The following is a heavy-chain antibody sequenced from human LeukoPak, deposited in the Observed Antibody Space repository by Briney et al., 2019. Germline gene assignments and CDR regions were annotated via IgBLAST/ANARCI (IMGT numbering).Heavy chain of an antibody. D-gene: IGHD3-10*01. CDR1: GGSISSSSYY. Sequence: SETLSLTCTVSGGSISSSSYYWGWIRQPPGKGLEWIGSIYYSGSTNYNPSLKNRVSISLRTSKNQFSLVLTSVTAADTAVYYCARHSFRGTTRHLDGFDIWGQGTMVTVSS. CDR3: ARHSFRGTTRHLDGFDI. V-gene: IGHV4-39*01. CDR2: IYYSGST. J-gene: IGHJ3*02.